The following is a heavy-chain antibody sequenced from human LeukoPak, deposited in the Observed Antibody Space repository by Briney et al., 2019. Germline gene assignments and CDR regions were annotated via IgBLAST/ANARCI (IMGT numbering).Heavy chain of an antibody. CDR3: AKGPLRGTAAAIDY. J-gene: IGHJ4*02. CDR1: GYTFTSYG. V-gene: IGHV1-69*06. D-gene: IGHD2-2*01. Sequence: ASVKVSCKASGYTFTSYGISWVRQAPGQGLEWMGGIIPIFGTANYAQKFQGRVTITADKSTSTAYMGLSSLRSEDTAVYYCAKGPLRGTAAAIDYWGQGTLVTVSS. CDR2: IIPIFGTA.